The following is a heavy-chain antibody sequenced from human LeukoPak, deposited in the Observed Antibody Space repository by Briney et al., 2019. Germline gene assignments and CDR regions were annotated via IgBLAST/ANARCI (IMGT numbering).Heavy chain of an antibody. Sequence: GESLKISCKGSGYGFTSYWIGWVRQMPGKGLEWMGIIYPGDSDTRYRPSFQGQVTISADKSLSTAYLQWSSLKASDTAIYYCARHKSGSSSDAFDIWGQGTMVTVSS. CDR2: IYPGDSDT. CDR3: ARHKSGSSSDAFDI. J-gene: IGHJ3*02. D-gene: IGHD1-26*01. CDR1: GYGFTSYW. V-gene: IGHV5-51*01.